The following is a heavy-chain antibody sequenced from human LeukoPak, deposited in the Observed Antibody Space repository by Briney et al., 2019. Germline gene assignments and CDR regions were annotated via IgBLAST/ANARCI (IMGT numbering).Heavy chain of an antibody. V-gene: IGHV3-21*01. CDR1: GFTFSSYS. CDR3: ARDLYVLRFLEWSNPSPFFDY. CDR2: ISSSSSYI. D-gene: IGHD3-3*01. J-gene: IGHJ4*02. Sequence: PGGSLRLSCAASGFTFSSYSMNWVRQAPGKGLEWVSSISSSSSYIYYADSVKGRFTISRDNAKNSLYLQMNSLRAEDTAVYYCARDLYVLRFLEWSNPSPFFDYWGQGTLVTVSS.